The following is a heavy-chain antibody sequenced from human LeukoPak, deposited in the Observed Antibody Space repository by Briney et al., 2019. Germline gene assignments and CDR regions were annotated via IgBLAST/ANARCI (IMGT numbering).Heavy chain of an antibody. CDR1: GFTFSNYA. CDR3: AKALGYSYEGY. CDR2: ISYDGSRK. Sequence: GGSLRLSCAASGFTFSNYAMHWVRQAPGKGLEWVAVISYDGSRKYYSDSVKGRLTISRDNSKNTVYVQMNSLRVEDTAVYYSAKALGYSYEGYWGQGTLVTVSS. D-gene: IGHD5-18*01. J-gene: IGHJ4*02. V-gene: IGHV3-30*04.